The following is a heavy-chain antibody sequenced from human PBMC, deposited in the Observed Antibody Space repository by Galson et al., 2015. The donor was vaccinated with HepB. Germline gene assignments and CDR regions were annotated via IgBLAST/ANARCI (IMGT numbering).Heavy chain of an antibody. D-gene: IGHD6-19*01. Sequence: SLRLSCAASGFTFSSYWMYWVRQAPGKGLVWVSHINNDGSSTNYADSVKGRFTISRDNAQNTLYLQMNSLRADDTAMYYCARDQGSRYNIGWYVNWGQGTLVTVSS. CDR3: ARDQGSRYNIGWYVN. V-gene: IGHV3-74*01. J-gene: IGHJ4*02. CDR1: GFTFSSYW. CDR2: INNDGSST.